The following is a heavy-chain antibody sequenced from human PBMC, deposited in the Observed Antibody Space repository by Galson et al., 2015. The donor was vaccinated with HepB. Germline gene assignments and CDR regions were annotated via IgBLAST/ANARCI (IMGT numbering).Heavy chain of an antibody. CDR2: IYWDDHK. CDR3: AHTPYGDYVGGIFNS. CDR1: GFSLTTSDVG. J-gene: IGHJ5*01. Sequence: LVKPTQTLTLTCTFSGFSLTTSDVGVGWIRQPPGKALEWLALIYWDDHKRYSPSLKSRLTIAKDTSKNQVVLTLTNMDPVDTATYYCAHTPYGDYVGGIFNSWGQGTLVTVSS. V-gene: IGHV2-5*02. D-gene: IGHD4-17*01.